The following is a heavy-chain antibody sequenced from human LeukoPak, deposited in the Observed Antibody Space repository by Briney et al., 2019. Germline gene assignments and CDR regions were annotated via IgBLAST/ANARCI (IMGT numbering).Heavy chain of an antibody. CDR1: GFTFSSYA. J-gene: IGHJ3*02. CDR2: ISYDGSNK. V-gene: IGHV3-30-3*01. CDR3: ARDRGDAFDI. D-gene: IGHD3-10*01. Sequence: GRSLRLSCAASGFTFSSYAMLWVRQAPGKGLEWVAVISYDGSNKYYADSVKGRFTISRDNSKNTLYLQMNSLRAEDTAVYYCARDRGDAFDIWGQGTMVTVSS.